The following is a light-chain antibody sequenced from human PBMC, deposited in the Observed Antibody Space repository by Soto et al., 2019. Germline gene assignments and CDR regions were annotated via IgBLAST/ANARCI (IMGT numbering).Light chain of an antibody. CDR2: GAF. Sequence: PGERATLSCRASPSVTNFLAWYQQKPGQAPRLLIYGAFNRATGIPARFSGSGSGTEFTLTFSSLQSEDFAVYSCQQYNNLPPTFGQGTKVDIK. V-gene: IGKV3D-15*01. CDR3: QQYNNLPPT. CDR1: PSVTNF. J-gene: IGKJ1*01.